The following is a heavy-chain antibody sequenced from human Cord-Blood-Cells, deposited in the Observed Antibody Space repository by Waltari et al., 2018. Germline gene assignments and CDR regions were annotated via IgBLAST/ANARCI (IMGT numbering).Heavy chain of an antibody. J-gene: IGHJ3*02. V-gene: IGHV1-24*01. CDR3: ATRRLYSGSYGDAFDI. CDR1: GSTLTELS. D-gene: IGHD1-26*01. Sequence: QVPLVQSGAEVKKPGASVKVTFKVSGSTLTELSLQWLRQATGKGLEWRGGFDPEDGETIYAQKFQGRVTMTEDTSTDTAYMELSSLRSEDTAVYYCATRRLYSGSYGDAFDIWGQGTMVTVSS. CDR2: FDPEDGET.